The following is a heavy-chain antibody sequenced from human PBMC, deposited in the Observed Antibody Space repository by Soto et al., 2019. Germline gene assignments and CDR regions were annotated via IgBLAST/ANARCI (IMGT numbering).Heavy chain of an antibody. CDR3: ARDPGVTTLTNWFDP. D-gene: IGHD4-17*01. CDR2: ISAYNGNT. Sequence: AASVKVSCKASGYTFTSYGISWVRQAPGQGLEWMGWISAYNGNTNYAQKLQGRVTMTTDTSTSTAYMELRSLRSDDTAVYYCARDPGVTTLTNWFDPWGQGTLFTVSS. CDR1: GYTFTSYG. J-gene: IGHJ5*02. V-gene: IGHV1-18*01.